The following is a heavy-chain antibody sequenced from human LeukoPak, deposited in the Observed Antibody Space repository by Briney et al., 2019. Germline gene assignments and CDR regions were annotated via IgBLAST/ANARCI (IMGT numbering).Heavy chain of an antibody. CDR2: IYYSGST. Sequence: PSETLSLTCTVSGGSISIYYWSWIRQPPGKGLEWIGYIYYSGSTNYNPSLKSRVTISVDTSKDQFSLKLSSVTAADTAVYYCARIPMSSYYFDYWGQGTLVTVSS. V-gene: IGHV4-59*01. CDR3: ARIPMSSYYFDY. CDR1: GGSISIYY. J-gene: IGHJ4*02. D-gene: IGHD3-10*02.